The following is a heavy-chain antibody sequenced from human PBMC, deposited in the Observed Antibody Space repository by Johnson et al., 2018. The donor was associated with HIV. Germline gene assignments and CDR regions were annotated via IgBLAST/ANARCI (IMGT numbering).Heavy chain of an antibody. V-gene: IGHV3-30-3*01. CDR3: ARSLLWFRECNDAFDI. D-gene: IGHD3-10*01. CDR2: ISYDGSNK. CDR1: GFTFSSYA. Sequence: QEQLVESGGGVVQPGRSLRLSCAASGFTFSSYAMHWVRQAPGKGLEWVAVISYDGSNKYYADSVKGRFTISRDNSKNTLYLQMNSLRAEDTAVYYCARSLLWFRECNDAFDIWGQGTMVTVSS. J-gene: IGHJ3*02.